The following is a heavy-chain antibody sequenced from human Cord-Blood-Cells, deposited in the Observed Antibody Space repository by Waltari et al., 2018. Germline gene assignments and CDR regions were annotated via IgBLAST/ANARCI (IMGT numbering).Heavy chain of an antibody. CDR1: CFTCSSYS. V-gene: IGHV3-21*01. J-gene: IGHJ4*02. CDR2: ISSSSSYI. Sequence: EVQLVESGGGLVKPGGSLRLSCAASCFTCSSYSIIWVRQAPGKGLEWVSSISSSSSYIYYADSVKGRFTISRDNAKNSLYLQMNSLRAEDTAVYYCARGIVATSNYWGQGTLVTVSS. D-gene: IGHD5-12*01. CDR3: ARGIVATSNY.